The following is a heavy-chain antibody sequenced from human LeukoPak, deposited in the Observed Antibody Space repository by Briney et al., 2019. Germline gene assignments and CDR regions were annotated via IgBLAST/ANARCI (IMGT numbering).Heavy chain of an antibody. CDR3: ARRIPAGIGAFDM. Sequence: ASVKVSCKASGYTLTSYDINWVRQATGQGLEWMGWMNPNSGNTGYAQKFQGRVTMTRDTSISTAYMELSRLRSDDTAVYYCARRIPAGIGAFDMWGQGTMVTVSS. CDR2: MNPNSGNT. D-gene: IGHD2-2*02. J-gene: IGHJ3*02. CDR1: GYTLTSYD. V-gene: IGHV1-8*01.